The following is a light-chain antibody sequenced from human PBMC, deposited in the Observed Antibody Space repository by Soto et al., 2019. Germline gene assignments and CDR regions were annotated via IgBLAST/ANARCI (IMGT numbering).Light chain of an antibody. J-gene: IGLJ1*01. Sequence: QSVLTQPPSVSAAPGQKVTISCSGSSSNIGGNSVSWYQQHPGKAPKLMIYEVSNRPSGVSNCFSGSKSGNTASLTISGLQAEDEADYYCSSYTSSSTVFGTGTKVTVL. CDR3: SSYTSSSTV. CDR2: EVS. CDR1: SSNIGGNS. V-gene: IGLV2-14*01.